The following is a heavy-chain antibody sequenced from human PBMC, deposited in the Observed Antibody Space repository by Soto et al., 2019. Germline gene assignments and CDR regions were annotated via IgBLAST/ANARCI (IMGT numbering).Heavy chain of an antibody. CDR1: GFTFDDYA. V-gene: IGHV3-9*01. CDR2: ISWNSGSI. J-gene: IGHJ3*02. Sequence: EVQLVESGGGLVQPGRSLRLSCAASGFTFDDYAMHWVRQAPGKXLEWVSGISWNSGSIGYADSVKGRFTISRDNAKNSLYLQMNSLRAEDTALYXXAKXXXXXXXXXXXXAFDIWGQGTMVTVSS. CDR3: AKXXXXXXXXXXXXAFDI.